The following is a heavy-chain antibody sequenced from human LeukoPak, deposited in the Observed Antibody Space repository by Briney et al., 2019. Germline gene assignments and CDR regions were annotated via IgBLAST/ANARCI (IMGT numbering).Heavy chain of an antibody. V-gene: IGHV1-46*01. CDR1: GYTFTAYY. D-gene: IGHD1-1*01. CDR3: ARGTTDAY. J-gene: IGHJ4*02. Sequence: SVSLSCKASGYTFTAYYMHWVRQAPGQGLEWMGVINPSGGTTRYAQKFQGRVTMTGDPSTRTVYMELSSLTSDDTAVYYCARGTTDAYWGQGTTVSLSS. CDR2: INPSGGTT.